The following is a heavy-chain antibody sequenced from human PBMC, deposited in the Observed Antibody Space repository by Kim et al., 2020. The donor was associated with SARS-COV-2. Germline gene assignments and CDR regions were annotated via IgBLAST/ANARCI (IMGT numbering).Heavy chain of an antibody. D-gene: IGHD3-22*01. V-gene: IGHV3-30*02. CDR3: AKDGRGGYYYINYFQH. Sequence: SVKGRFTSSRDNSKNTLYLQMNSLRAEDTAVYYCAKDGRGGYYYINYFQHWGQGTLVTVSS. J-gene: IGHJ1*01.